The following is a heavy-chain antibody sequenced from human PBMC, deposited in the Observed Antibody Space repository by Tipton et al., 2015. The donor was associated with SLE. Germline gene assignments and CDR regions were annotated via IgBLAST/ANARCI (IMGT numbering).Heavy chain of an antibody. Sequence: TLSLTCTVSGGSISSSSYYWGWIRQPPGKGLEWIGSIYHSGSTYYNPSLKSRVTIFVDTSKNQFSLRLSSVTAADTAVYYCARPHSSGWSDFDYWGQGTLVTVSS. D-gene: IGHD6-19*01. CDR1: GGSISSSSYY. V-gene: IGHV4-39*01. CDR2: IYHSGST. CDR3: ARPHSSGWSDFDY. J-gene: IGHJ4*02.